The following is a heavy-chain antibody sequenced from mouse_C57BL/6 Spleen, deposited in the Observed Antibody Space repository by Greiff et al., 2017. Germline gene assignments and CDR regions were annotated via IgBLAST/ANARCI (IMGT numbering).Heavy chain of an antibody. J-gene: IGHJ2*01. Sequence: VQLQQSGAELVRPGASVTLSCKASGYTFTDYEMHWVKQTPVHGLEWIGAIDPETGGTAYNQKFKGKAILTADKSSSTAYMELRSLTSEDSAVYYCTRGPITTGDYWGQGTTLTVSS. D-gene: IGHD1-1*01. V-gene: IGHV1-15*01. CDR2: IDPETGGT. CDR3: TRGPITTGDY. CDR1: GYTFTDYE.